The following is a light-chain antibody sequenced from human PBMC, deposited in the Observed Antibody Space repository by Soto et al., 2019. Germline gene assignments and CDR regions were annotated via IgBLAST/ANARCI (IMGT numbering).Light chain of an antibody. V-gene: IGKV3-20*01. CDR3: QQYGSSPLT. Sequence: EIVMTQSPATLSVSPGERATLSCRASQSVSSTLAWYQQKPGQAPRLLIYGASSRPTGIPDRFSGSGSGTDFTLTISRLEPEDFAVFYCQQYGSSPLTFGGGTKVDIK. CDR1: QSVSST. J-gene: IGKJ4*01. CDR2: GAS.